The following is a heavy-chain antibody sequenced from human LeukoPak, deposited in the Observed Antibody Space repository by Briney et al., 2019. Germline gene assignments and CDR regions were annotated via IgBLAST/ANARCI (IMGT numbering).Heavy chain of an antibody. Sequence: GGSLRLSCAASGFTFSSYSMNWVRQAPGKGLEWVSSISSSSSHIYYADSVKGRFTISRDNAKNSLYLQMNSLRAEDTAVYYCARDSADTVTVDYWGQGTLVTVSS. CDR2: ISSSSSHI. V-gene: IGHV3-21*01. CDR3: ARDSADTVTVDY. D-gene: IGHD4-11*01. J-gene: IGHJ4*02. CDR1: GFTFSSYS.